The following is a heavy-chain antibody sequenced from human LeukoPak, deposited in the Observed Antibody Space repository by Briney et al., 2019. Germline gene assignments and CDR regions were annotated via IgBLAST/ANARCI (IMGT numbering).Heavy chain of an antibody. CDR3: ARDLYSSGWGYFDY. CDR2: IYHSGST. Sequence: SETLSLTCTISGYSISSGYYWGWIRQPPGKGLEWIGSIYHSGSTYYNPSLKSRVTISLDTSENQFSLKLSSVTAAGTAVYYCARDLYSSGWGYFDYWGQGTLVTVSS. J-gene: IGHJ4*02. V-gene: IGHV4-38-2*02. D-gene: IGHD6-19*01. CDR1: GYSISSGYY.